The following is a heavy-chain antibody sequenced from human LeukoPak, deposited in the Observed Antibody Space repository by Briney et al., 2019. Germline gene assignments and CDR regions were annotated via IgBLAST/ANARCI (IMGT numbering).Heavy chain of an antibody. CDR2: IYYSGTT. CDR1: GGSISSYY. CDR3: ARGVYIAAAQYAY. J-gene: IGHJ4*02. Sequence: PSETLSLTCTVSGGSISSYYWSWIRQPPGKGLEWIGYIYYSGTTNYNPSLKSRVTISVDTSKNQFSLKLSSVTAADTAVYYCARGVYIAAAQYAYWGQGTLVTVSS. V-gene: IGHV4-59*12. D-gene: IGHD6-13*01.